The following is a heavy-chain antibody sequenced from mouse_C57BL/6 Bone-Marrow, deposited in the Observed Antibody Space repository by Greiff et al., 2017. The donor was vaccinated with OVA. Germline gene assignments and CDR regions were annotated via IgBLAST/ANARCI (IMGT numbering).Heavy chain of an antibody. CDR1: GFSLSSYG. V-gene: IGHV2-2*01. Sequence: QVHVKQSGPGLVQPSQSLSITCTVSGFSLSSYGVHWVRQSPGKGLEWLGVIWSGGSTDYNAAFISRLSISKDNSKSQVFFKMNSLQADDTAIYYCARYYSNYVGFAYWGQGTLVTVSA. CDR2: IWSGGST. J-gene: IGHJ3*01. D-gene: IGHD2-5*01. CDR3: ARYYSNYVGFAY.